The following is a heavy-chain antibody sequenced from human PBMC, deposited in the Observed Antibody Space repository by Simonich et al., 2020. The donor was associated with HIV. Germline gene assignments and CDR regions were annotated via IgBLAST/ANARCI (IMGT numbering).Heavy chain of an antibody. Sequence: QVQLVESGGGVVQPGRSLRLSCAAAGFSLSSYDLHWVRQAQAKGIKWVAYISKYVNKQHYADTVKCRFTNPSDNSKNTLYLQMNSLRAEDTAVYYCARDPGASWWANYYYYMDVWGKGTTVTVSS. CDR1: GFSLSSYD. D-gene: IGHD2-15*01. CDR2: ISKYVNKQ. CDR3: ARDPGASWWANYYYYMDV. J-gene: IGHJ6*03. V-gene: IGHV3-30*07.